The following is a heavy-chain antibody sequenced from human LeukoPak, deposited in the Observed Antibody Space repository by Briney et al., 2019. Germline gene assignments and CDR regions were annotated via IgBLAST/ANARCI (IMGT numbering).Heavy chain of an antibody. CDR3: ARDSLSYSSSWYDLGY. D-gene: IGHD6-13*01. CDR1: GGTFSSYA. Sequence: GASVKVSCKASGGTFSSYAISWVRQAPGQGLEWMGRIIPIFGTANYAQKFQGRVTITTDESTSTAYMELSSLRSEDTAVYYCARDSLSYSSSWYDLGYWGQRTLVTVSS. J-gene: IGHJ4*02. V-gene: IGHV1-69*05. CDR2: IIPIFGTA.